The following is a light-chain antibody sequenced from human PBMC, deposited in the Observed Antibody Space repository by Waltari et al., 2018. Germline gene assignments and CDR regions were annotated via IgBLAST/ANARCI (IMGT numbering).Light chain of an antibody. Sequence: QSALTQPASVSGSPGQSITISCTGTSSDVGGYNHVSWYQHIPGKAPKLLIFDVTNRPSGVSNRFSGSKSGNTASLTISGLQAEDEADYYCSSYTSSSVYVFGTGTKVTVL. CDR2: DVT. CDR3: SSYTSSSVYV. CDR1: SSDVGGYNH. V-gene: IGLV2-14*03. J-gene: IGLJ1*01.